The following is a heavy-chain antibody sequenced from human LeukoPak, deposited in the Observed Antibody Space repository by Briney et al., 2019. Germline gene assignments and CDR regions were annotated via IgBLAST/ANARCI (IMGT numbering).Heavy chain of an antibody. V-gene: IGHV3-21*01. J-gene: IGHJ4*02. CDR1: GFTFSSYS. CDR2: ISSSSSYI. D-gene: IGHD2-15*01. CDR3: ANLTPYCSGGSCLDY. Sequence: GGSLRLSCAASGFTFSSYSMNWVRQAPGKGLEWVSSISSSSSYIYYADSVKGRFTISRDNAKNSLYLQMNSLRAEDTAVYYCANLTPYCSGGSCLDYWGQGTLVTVSS.